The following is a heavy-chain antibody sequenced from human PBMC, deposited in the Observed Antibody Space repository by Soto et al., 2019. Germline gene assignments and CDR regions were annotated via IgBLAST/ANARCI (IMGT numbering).Heavy chain of an antibody. CDR2: INPDSSGT. V-gene: IGHV1-2*02. CDR1: GYTFAAYY. J-gene: IGHJ1*01. D-gene: IGHD2-15*01. Sequence: ASVKVSCKASGYTFAAYYINWVRQAPGQGLEGVGWINPDSSGTRYAQKFQGRVIMTMDTSLSTAYLELSRLRYDDTAVYFSARGTTPAQYFQHWGQGSLVTVSS. CDR3: ARGTTPAQYFQH.